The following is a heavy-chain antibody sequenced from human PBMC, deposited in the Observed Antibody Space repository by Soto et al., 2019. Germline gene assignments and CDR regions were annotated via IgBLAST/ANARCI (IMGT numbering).Heavy chain of an antibody. D-gene: IGHD5-12*01. J-gene: IGHJ5*02. CDR2: INVGNGDT. CDR1: GYIFTSYD. CDR3: ARDHGYSASEKVDP. V-gene: IGHV1-3*01. Sequence: QLVQSGADVKKPGASVKVSCKTSGYIFTSYDIHWVRQAPGQNLEWMGWINVGNGDTKYSERFQGRLTPTPDTSASTAYTALSTLRSEDTAVYFCARDHGYSASEKVDPSGQRTLVTVSS.